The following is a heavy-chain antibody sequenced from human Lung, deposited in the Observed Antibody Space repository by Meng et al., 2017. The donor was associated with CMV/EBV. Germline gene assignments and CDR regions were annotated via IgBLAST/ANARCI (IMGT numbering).Heavy chain of an antibody. Sequence: QAPLVPFGGAVKKPGASVKVACKATGYTFSYCGITRVRQAPGQGLEWMGWINAYNGDTNYAQTLQGRVTMTTDTSTSTAYMELRSLRSDDTAVYYCARVEVGITSGDYWGQGTLVTVSS. CDR3: ARVEVGITSGDY. CDR2: INAYNGDT. D-gene: IGHD1-26*01. J-gene: IGHJ4*02. CDR1: GYTFSYCG. V-gene: IGHV1-18*01.